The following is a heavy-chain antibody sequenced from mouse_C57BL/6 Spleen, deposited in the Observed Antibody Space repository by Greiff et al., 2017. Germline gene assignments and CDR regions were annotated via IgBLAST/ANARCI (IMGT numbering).Heavy chain of an antibody. CDR1: GFTFSSYA. CDR3: ARERAYYSNSYWYFDV. Sequence: EVKLEESGGGLVKPGGSLKLSCAASGFTFSSYAMSWVRQTPEKRLEWVATISDGGSYTYYPDNVKGRFTISRDNAKNNLYLQMSHLKSEDTAMYYCARERAYYSNSYWYFDVWGTGTTVTVSS. CDR2: ISDGGSYT. D-gene: IGHD2-5*01. V-gene: IGHV5-4*01. J-gene: IGHJ1*03.